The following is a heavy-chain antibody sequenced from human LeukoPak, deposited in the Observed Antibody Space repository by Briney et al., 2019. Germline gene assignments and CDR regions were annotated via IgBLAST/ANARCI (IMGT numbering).Heavy chain of an antibody. J-gene: IGHJ4*02. V-gene: IGHV1-46*01. CDR3: ARDRLDCSSTSCSNAFDY. Sequence: VASVKVSCKASGYTFTSYYMHWVRQAPGQGLEWMGIINPSGGSTSYAQKFQGRVTMTRDTSTSTVYMELSSLRSEDTAVYYCARDRLDCSSTSCSNAFDYWGQGTLVIVSS. D-gene: IGHD2-2*01. CDR2: INPSGGST. CDR1: GYTFTSYY.